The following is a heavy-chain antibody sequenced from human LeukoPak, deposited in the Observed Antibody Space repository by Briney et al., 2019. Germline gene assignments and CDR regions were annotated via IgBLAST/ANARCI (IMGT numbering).Heavy chain of an antibody. CDR3: SRGVLAQVWWLRHFDY. D-gene: IGHD5-12*01. Sequence: GGSLRLSCAASGFTFSSYGMHWVRQAPGKGLEWVAFIRYDGSNKYYADSVKGRFTISRDNAKNSLYLQMNSLRAEDTAVYFCSRGVLAQVWWLRHFDYWGQGTLVTVSS. CDR2: IRYDGSNK. CDR1: GFTFSSYG. J-gene: IGHJ4*02. V-gene: IGHV3-30*02.